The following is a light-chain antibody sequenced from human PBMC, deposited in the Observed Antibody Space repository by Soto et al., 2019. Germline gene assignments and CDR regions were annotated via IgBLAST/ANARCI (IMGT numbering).Light chain of an antibody. CDR2: TAS. J-gene: IGKJ5*01. Sequence: DLQMTQSPSSLSAAGGDSVTISCRASQGIGNYLAWYQHKPGKGPRLLTYTASTWPSGVPARFSGSASGTDFTLTISSLQPEDVATYYCQQFRSFPITFGQGTRLEI. V-gene: IGKV1-27*01. CDR1: QGIGNY. CDR3: QQFRSFPIT.